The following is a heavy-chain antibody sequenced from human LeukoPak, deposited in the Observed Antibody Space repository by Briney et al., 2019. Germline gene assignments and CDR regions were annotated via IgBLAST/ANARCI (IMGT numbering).Heavy chain of an antibody. CDR2: IYYSGST. J-gene: IGHJ5*02. Sequence: SETLSLTCTVSGGSINSYYWSWIRQPPGKGLEWIGYIYYSGSTNYNPSLKSRVTISVDTSKNQFSQKLSSVTAADTAVYYCARLASSGWFDPWGQGTLVTVSS. CDR3: ARLASSGWFDP. CDR1: GGSINSYY. D-gene: IGHD6-19*01. V-gene: IGHV4-59*01.